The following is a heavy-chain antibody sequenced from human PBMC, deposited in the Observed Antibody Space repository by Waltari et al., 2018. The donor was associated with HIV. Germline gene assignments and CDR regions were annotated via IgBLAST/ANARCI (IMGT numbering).Heavy chain of an antibody. V-gene: IGHV4-59*08. J-gene: IGHJ6*02. CDR3: ARQGCTSTSCQRRGGMDV. CDR1: GGSIDYYY. D-gene: IGHD2-2*01. CDR2: IYYSGST. Sequence: QVQLQESGPGLVKPSETLSLTCTVSGGSIDYYYWSWIRQPPGKGLEWIGYIYYSGSTNYNPSLKSRVTMSVETSKNQFSLNLSSVTAADTAVYYCARQGCTSTSCQRRGGMDVWGQGTSVSVSS.